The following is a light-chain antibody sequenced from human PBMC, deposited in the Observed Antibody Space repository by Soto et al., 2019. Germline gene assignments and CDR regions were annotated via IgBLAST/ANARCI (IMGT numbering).Light chain of an antibody. V-gene: IGKV1-39*01. J-gene: IGKJ2*01. CDR3: QQSYTTPH. Sequence: DIQMTQSPSSLSASVGDRVTITCRASQSISNYLNWYQQKPGKAPNLLIYGASSLQSGAPSRFSGSGSGTDFTLTISSLQPEDFATYFCQQSYTTPHFGQGTKLEIK. CDR1: QSISNY. CDR2: GAS.